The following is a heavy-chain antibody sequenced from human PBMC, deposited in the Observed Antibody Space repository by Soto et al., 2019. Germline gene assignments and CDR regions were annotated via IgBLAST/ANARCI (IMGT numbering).Heavy chain of an antibody. CDR3: ARAGRLRWEYYFHY. CDR2: IYYSGST. Sequence: QVQLQESGPGLVKPSQTLSLTCTVSGGSISSGGYYWSWIRQHPGKGLEWIGYIYYSGSTYYSPSLKSRVTISVVTSKNQFSLKMSSVTAADTAVYYCARAGRLRWEYYFHYWDQGTLVTVSS. V-gene: IGHV4-31*03. J-gene: IGHJ4*02. D-gene: IGHD4-17*01. CDR1: GGSISSGGYY.